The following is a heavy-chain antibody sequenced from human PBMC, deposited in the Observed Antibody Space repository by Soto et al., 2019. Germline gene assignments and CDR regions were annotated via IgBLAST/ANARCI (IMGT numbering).Heavy chain of an antibody. J-gene: IGHJ6*03. V-gene: IGHV3-21*01. CDR3: ARDAPADIVATITDYYYYYMDV. Sequence: GGSLRLSCAASGFTFSSYSMNWVRQAPGKGLEWVSSISSSSSYIYYADSVKGRFTISRDNAKNSLYLQMNSLRAEDTAVYYCARDAPADIVATITDYYYYYMDVWGKGTTVTVSS. CDR1: GFTFSSYS. CDR2: ISSSSSYI. D-gene: IGHD5-12*01.